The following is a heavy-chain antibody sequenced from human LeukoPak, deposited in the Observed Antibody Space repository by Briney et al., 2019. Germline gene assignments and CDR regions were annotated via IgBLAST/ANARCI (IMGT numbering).Heavy chain of an antibody. D-gene: IGHD5-24*01. V-gene: IGHV3-11*04. CDR3: AREQS. CDR1: GFTFSDEY. Sequence: GGSLRLSCAASGFTFSDEYMSWIRQAPGKGLEWISCVSNSGSTIYYADSVKGRFTISRDNVKNSLYLQMNSLRAEDTAVYYCAREQSWGQGTLVTVSS. J-gene: IGHJ5*02. CDR2: VSNSGSTI.